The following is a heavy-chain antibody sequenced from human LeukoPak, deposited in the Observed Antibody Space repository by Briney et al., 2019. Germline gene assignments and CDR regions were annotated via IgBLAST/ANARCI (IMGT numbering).Heavy chain of an antibody. CDR2: IYTSGST. V-gene: IGHV4-4*07. D-gene: IGHD3-10*01. J-gene: IGHJ5*02. Sequence: SETLSLTCTVSGGSISSYYWSWIRQPAGKGLEWIGRIYTSGSTNYNPSLKSRVTMSVDTSKNQFSLKLSSVAAADTAVYYCARASYYYGSGSGPRFDPWGQGTLVTVSS. CDR3: ARASYYYGSGSGPRFDP. CDR1: GGSISSYY.